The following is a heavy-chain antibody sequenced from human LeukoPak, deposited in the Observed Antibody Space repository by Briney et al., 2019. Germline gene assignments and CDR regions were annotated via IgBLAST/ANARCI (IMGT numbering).Heavy chain of an antibody. CDR3: VRGGGRGSFDP. J-gene: IGHJ5*02. V-gene: IGHV3-23*01. D-gene: IGHD3-10*01. Sequence: GGSLRLSCAGSGFTFSNYAMTWVRQAPGKGLDWVSSISGSGNNTYHADSVKGRFAVSRDNSRKTLSLQMNSLRDEDTAVYYCVRGGGRGSFDPWGQGTLVTVSS. CDR1: GFTFSNYA. CDR2: ISGSGNNT.